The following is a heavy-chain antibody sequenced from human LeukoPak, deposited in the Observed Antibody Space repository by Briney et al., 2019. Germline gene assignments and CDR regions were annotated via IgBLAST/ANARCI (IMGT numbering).Heavy chain of an antibody. D-gene: IGHD6-13*01. CDR1: GGSNSSSSYY. V-gene: IGHV4-39*07. J-gene: IGHJ1*01. CDR3: ARVSSSWYKAEYFQH. CDR2: IYYSGST. Sequence: SETLSLTCTVSGGSNSSSSYYWGWIRQPPGKGLEWIGSIYYSGSTYYNPSLKSRVTISVDTSKNQFSLKLSSVTAADTAVYYCARVSSSWYKAEYFQHWGQGTLVTVSS.